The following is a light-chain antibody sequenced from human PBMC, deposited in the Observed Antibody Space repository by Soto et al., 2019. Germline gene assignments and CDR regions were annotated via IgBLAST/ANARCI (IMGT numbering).Light chain of an antibody. CDR1: SSDVGAYNY. Sequence: QSALTQPASVSGSPGQSITIFCTGTSSDVGAYNYVSWYQQHPGKVPRLIIYDVFNRPSGVSARFSGAKSGNTASLTISGLQAEDEADYYCCSYTNSITRVFGTGTKVTVL. CDR3: CSYTNSITRV. CDR2: DVF. V-gene: IGLV2-14*03. J-gene: IGLJ1*01.